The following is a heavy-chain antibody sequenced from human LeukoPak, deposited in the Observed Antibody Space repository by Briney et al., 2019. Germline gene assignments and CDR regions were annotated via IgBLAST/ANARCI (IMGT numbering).Heavy chain of an antibody. V-gene: IGHV2-5*02. J-gene: IGHJ4*02. D-gene: IGHD3-10*01. CDR1: GFSLSSGRVG. Sequence: SGPTLVKPTQTLTLTFTFSGFSLSSGRVGVGWIRQPPGKALEWLTLIYWDDDKRYNPSLKSRLTITKGTSKNQVVLTMTSMDPVDTATYYCVHRQFGSGAYIGFDYWGQGILVTVSS. CDR2: IYWDDDK. CDR3: VHRQFGSGAYIGFDY.